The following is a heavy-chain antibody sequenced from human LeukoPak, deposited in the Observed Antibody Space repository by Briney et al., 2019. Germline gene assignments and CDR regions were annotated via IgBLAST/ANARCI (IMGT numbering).Heavy chain of an antibody. Sequence: ASVKVSCKASGGTFSSYAISWVRQAPGQGLEWMGWISAYSGNTNYAQKLQGRVTMTTDTSTSTAYMELRSLRSDDTAVYYCARYTRRDYYDSSGYPHDAFDIWGQGTMVTVSS. CDR1: GGTFSSYA. V-gene: IGHV1-18*01. CDR2: ISAYSGNT. D-gene: IGHD3-22*01. J-gene: IGHJ3*02. CDR3: ARYTRRDYYDSSGYPHDAFDI.